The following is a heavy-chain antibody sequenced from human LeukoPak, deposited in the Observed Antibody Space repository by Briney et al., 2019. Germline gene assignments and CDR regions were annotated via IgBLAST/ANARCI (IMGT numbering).Heavy chain of an antibody. Sequence: SETLSLTCAVSGGCIGSYYWSWIRQPAGKGLEWIGRIYTSGSTNYNPSLKSRVTMSVDTSKNQFFLKLSSVDAADTAGYYCARGYFSSTSCYNYYYYYYMDVWGKGTTVTVSS. D-gene: IGHD2-2*02. CDR1: GGCIGSYY. CDR2: IYTSGST. J-gene: IGHJ6*03. V-gene: IGHV4-4*07. CDR3: ARGYFSSTSCYNYYYYYYMDV.